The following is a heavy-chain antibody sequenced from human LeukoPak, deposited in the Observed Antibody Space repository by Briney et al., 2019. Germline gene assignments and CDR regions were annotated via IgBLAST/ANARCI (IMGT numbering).Heavy chain of an antibody. CDR3: ATYYGSGSYSLDYYYGMDV. Sequence: ASVTVSCKVSGCTLTELSMHWVRQAPGKGLEWMGGFDPEDGETIYAQKFQGRVTMTEDTSTDTAYMELSSLRSEDTAVYYCATYYGSGSYSLDYYYGMDVWGQGTTVTVSS. J-gene: IGHJ6*02. D-gene: IGHD3-10*01. V-gene: IGHV1-24*01. CDR1: GCTLTELS. CDR2: FDPEDGET.